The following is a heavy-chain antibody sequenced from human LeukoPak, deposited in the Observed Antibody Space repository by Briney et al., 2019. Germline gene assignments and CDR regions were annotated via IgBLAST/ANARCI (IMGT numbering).Heavy chain of an antibody. D-gene: IGHD6-19*01. CDR1: GDSFSSTSAT. CDR3: VGGWYRWDF. J-gene: IGHJ4*02. CDR2: TYYRSQWYN. Sequence: SQTLSLTCAISGDSFSSTSATWNWVRQSPSRGLEWLGRTYYRSQWYNDYADSVKSRISFKPDTSKNQFSLHLNSVTPEDTAVYYCVGGWYRWDFWGQGIKVAVSS. V-gene: IGHV6-1*01.